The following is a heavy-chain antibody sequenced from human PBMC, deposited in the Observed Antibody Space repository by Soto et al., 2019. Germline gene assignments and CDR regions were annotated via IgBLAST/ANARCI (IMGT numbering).Heavy chain of an antibody. CDR3: AKAGDIVVVPAAARSYGMDV. V-gene: IGHV3-9*01. J-gene: IGHJ6*02. CDR2: ISWNSGSI. CDR1: GFTFDDYA. Sequence: LRLSCAASGFTFDDYAMHWVRQAPGKGLEWVSGISWNSGSIGYADSVKGRFTISRDNAKNSLYLQMNSLRAEDTALYYCAKAGDIVVVPAAARSYGMDVWGQGTTVTVSS. D-gene: IGHD2-2*01.